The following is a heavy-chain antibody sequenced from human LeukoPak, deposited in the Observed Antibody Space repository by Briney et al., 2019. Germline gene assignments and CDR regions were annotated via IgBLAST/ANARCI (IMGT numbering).Heavy chain of an antibody. V-gene: IGHV3-48*03. J-gene: IGHJ4*02. CDR1: GFTFSSYE. Sequence: PGGSLRLSCAASGFTFSSYEMNWVRQAPGKGLEWVSYISSSGSTIYYADSVKGRFTISRDNAKNSLYLQMNSLRAEDTAVYYCARAQPYYYDSSGYFDYWGQGTLVTVSS. D-gene: IGHD3-22*01. CDR3: ARAQPYYYDSSGYFDY. CDR2: ISSSGSTI.